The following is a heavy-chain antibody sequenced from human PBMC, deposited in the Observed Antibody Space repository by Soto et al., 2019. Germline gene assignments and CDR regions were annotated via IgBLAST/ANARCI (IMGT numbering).Heavy chain of an antibody. CDR1: GGSINSSNW. CDR2: IYHSGTT. V-gene: IGHV4-4*02. J-gene: IGHJ4*02. CDR3: ARGGDVVVPTALDY. Sequence: QVQLQESGPGLVKPSGTLSLTCAVSGGSINSSNWWSWVRQPPGKGLVWIGEIYHSGTTNYNPSLMSRVTISVDKSKNQFSQNLSTLTAADTAVYYCARGGDVVVPTALDYWGQVTLVTVSS. D-gene: IGHD2-2*01.